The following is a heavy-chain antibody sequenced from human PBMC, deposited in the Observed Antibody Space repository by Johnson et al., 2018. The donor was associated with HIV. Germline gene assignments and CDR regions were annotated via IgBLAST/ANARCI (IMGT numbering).Heavy chain of an antibody. J-gene: IGHJ3*02. Sequence: QVQLVESGGGVVQPGRSLRLSCAASGFHFSTYSMHWVRQAPGKGLEWVTVISHDGSNKYYADSLKGRFTISRDNSENTLYLQMNSLRAEDTAVYYCARENIKGYAFDIWGQGTMVTGSS. CDR1: GFHFSTYS. V-gene: IGHV3-30*14. D-gene: IGHD2/OR15-2a*01. CDR2: ISHDGSNK. CDR3: ARENIKGYAFDI.